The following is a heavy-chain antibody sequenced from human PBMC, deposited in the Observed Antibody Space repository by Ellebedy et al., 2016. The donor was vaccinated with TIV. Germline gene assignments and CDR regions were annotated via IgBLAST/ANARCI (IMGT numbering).Heavy chain of an antibody. D-gene: IGHD2-21*02. J-gene: IGHJ4*02. CDR2: IIPLFGPA. V-gene: IGHV1-69*06. CDR3: AALEGTYCTTDCYTPHPAFDF. Sequence: SVKVSCXASEASGYTFTGYYIHWVRQAPGQGLEWMGMIIPLFGPANLAQKFQGRLTITADRSTSTVYIELNNLRSEDTALYYCAALEGTYCTTDCYTPHPAFDFWGQGSLITVSS. CDR1: GYTFTGYY.